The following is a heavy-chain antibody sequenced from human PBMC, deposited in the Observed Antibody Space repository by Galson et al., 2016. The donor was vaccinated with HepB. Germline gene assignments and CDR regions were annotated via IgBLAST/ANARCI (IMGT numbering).Heavy chain of an antibody. CDR1: GFPFSAYW. D-gene: IGHD1-14*01. V-gene: IGHV3-74*01. CDR3: ARENHYVLDV. Sequence: SLRLSCAATGFPFSAYWMRWVRQVPGKGLVWVSRLTTDGIIGYADSVMGRFTISRDNAKNTLYLHMDSLRAEDTAVYYCARENHYVLDVWGQGTTVTVSS. J-gene: IGHJ6*02. CDR2: LTTDGII.